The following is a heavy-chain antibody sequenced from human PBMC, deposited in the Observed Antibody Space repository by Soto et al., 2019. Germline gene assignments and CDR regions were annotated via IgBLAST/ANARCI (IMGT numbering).Heavy chain of an antibody. CDR3: ARGDSGIGIYAFAI. J-gene: IGHJ3*02. CDR1: TCVDLC. V-gene: IGHV3-72*01. CDR2: SGNRANSDTT. Sequence: TCVDLCVGRIRKTPGKGLEWVGRSGNRANSDTTEYGSSVKGRFTISRDDSKNSMYLQMNSLKTEDTAVYYCARGDSGIGIYAFAIWGQGTLVTVSS. D-gene: IGHD1-26*01.